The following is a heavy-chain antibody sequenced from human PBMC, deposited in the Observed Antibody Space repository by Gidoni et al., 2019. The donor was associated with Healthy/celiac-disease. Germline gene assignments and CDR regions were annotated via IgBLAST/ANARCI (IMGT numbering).Heavy chain of an antibody. CDR2: STI. D-gene: IGHD7-27*01. V-gene: IGHV3-48*03. J-gene: IGHJ4*02. CDR3: ARVSALTPDY. Sequence: STIYYAEPLKGRFTISRDNAKNSLYLQMNSLRAEDTAVYYCARVSALTPDYWGQGTLVTVSS.